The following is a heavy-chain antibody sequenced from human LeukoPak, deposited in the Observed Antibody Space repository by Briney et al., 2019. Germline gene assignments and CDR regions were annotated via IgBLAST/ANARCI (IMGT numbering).Heavy chain of an antibody. D-gene: IGHD3-22*01. J-gene: IGHJ4*02. CDR2: IHYSGST. CDR3: ASRYFDSRDYYPVYFDY. V-gene: IGHV4-59*11. Sequence: SETLSLTCTVSGDSISRHYWSWIRQSPVKGLEWIGYIHYSGSTNYNPSLKGRVIISIDTSKNQFSLKLTSVTTADTAVYYCASRYFDSRDYYPVYFDYWGQGTLVTVSS. CDR1: GDSISRHY.